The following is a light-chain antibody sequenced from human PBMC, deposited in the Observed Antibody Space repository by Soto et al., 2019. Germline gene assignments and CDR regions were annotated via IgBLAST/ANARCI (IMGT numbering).Light chain of an antibody. J-gene: IGLJ3*02. V-gene: IGLV8-61*01. CDR2: STN. CDR1: SGSVSTDYY. CDR3: VLYMGSGISV. Sequence: QAVVTQEPSFSVSPGGTVTLTCGLNSGSVSTDYYPSWYQQTPGQAPRTLIYSTNTRSPGVPDRFFGSILGNKAALTITGAQTEDESDYYCVLYMGSGISVLGGGTQLTVL.